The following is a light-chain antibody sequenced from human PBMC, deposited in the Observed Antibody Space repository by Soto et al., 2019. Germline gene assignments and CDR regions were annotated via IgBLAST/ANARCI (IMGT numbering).Light chain of an antibody. CDR1: SSDVGGFNF. CDR2: EVT. Sequence: QSALTQPPSASGSPGQSVTISCTGTSSDVGGFNFVSWYQHHPGKAPKLMIYEVTKRPSGVPDRFSGSKSANTASLTVSGLQAEDEADYYCSSYAGGNNWVFGGGTQLTVL. CDR3: SSYAGGNNWV. V-gene: IGLV2-8*01. J-gene: IGLJ3*02.